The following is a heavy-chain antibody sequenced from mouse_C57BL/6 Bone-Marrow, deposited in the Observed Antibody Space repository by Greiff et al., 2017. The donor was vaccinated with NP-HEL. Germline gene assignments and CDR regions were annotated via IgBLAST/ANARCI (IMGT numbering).Heavy chain of an antibody. J-gene: IGHJ3*01. Sequence: VQLQQSGAELVKPGASVKISCKASGYEFSNYWMNWVKQRPGKGLEWIGQIYPGDGDTNYNGKFKDKATLTVDNSYSTAYMQISRLTSEASAVFIRARGTYWVQGTLVTVSA. CDR3: ARGTY. CDR2: IYPGDGDT. CDR1: GYEFSNYW. V-gene: IGHV1-80*01.